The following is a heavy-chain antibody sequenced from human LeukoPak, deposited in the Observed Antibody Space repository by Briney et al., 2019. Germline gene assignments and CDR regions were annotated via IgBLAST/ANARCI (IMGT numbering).Heavy chain of an antibody. J-gene: IGHJ4*02. D-gene: IGHD4-17*01. V-gene: IGHV4-31*03. CDR2: IYYSGST. CDR1: GRSLDSGNYY. CDR3: ARGNYYGDYPPFDY. Sequence: PSETLSLTCTVSGRSLDSGNYYWSWIRQPPGKGLEWIGYIYYSGSTYYNPSLKSRVTISVDTSKNQFSLKLSSVTAADTAVNYCARGNYYGDYPPFDYWGQGTLVTVSS.